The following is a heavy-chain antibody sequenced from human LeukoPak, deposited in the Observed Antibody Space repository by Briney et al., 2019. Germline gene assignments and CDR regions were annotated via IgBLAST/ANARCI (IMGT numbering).Heavy chain of an antibody. D-gene: IGHD3-22*01. CDR2: IYSSGTT. J-gene: IGHJ4*02. CDR3: AKGRAGNYYYDSSDY. Sequence: SDTLSLTCTVSGGSITNYYWNWIRQPPGKGLEWIGFIYSSGTTNYNRSLKSRLTISLDTSKNQFSLNLTSMTAADTAVYYCAKGRAGNYYYDSSDYWGQGTLVTVSS. V-gene: IGHV4-59*07. CDR1: GGSITNYY.